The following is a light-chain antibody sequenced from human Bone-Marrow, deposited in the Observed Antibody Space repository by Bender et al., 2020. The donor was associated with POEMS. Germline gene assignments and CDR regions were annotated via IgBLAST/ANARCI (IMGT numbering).Light chain of an antibody. CDR2: SND. Sequence: QSALTQPPSASGTPGQRVTISCSGGSSNIGSNTVNWYQHLPGTAPKLLIYSNDQRPSGVPDRFSGSKSGTSASLAITGLQAEDEGDYYCQSYDNSLGGWVFGGGTKLTVL. V-gene: IGLV1-44*01. J-gene: IGLJ3*02. CDR3: QSYDNSLGGWV. CDR1: SSNIGSNT.